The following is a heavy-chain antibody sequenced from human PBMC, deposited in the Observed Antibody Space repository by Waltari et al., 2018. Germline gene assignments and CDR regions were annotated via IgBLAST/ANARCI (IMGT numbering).Heavy chain of an antibody. CDR3: ARDRGRGLYLDS. CDR1: GDSMSSDDL. J-gene: IGHJ4*02. Sequence: QVQLQESGPGLVKPSGTLSLTCAVFGDSMSSDDLWNWVRQPPGEGLEWIGQIRRSGRTNYNPSLSSRVSVSIDTSNNQFSLKVTSAIAADTAVYYCARDRGRGLYLDSWGQGTLVTVSP. D-gene: IGHD2-15*01. V-gene: IGHV4-4*02. CDR2: IRRSGRT.